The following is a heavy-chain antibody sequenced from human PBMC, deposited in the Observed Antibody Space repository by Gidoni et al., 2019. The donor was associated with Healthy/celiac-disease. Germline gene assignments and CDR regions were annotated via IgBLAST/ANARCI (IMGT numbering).Heavy chain of an antibody. CDR1: GFTFSSYG. V-gene: IGHV3-33*01. Sequence: QVQLVESGGGVVQPGRSLRLSCAASGFTFSSYGLHGVRQAPGKGREWVAVIWYDGSNKYYADSVKGRFTISRDNSKNTLDLQMNSLRAEDTAVYYCARAPNSRYYYDSSGYVDYWGQGTLVTVSS. CDR2: IWYDGSNK. D-gene: IGHD3-22*01. CDR3: ARAPNSRYYYDSSGYVDY. J-gene: IGHJ4*02.